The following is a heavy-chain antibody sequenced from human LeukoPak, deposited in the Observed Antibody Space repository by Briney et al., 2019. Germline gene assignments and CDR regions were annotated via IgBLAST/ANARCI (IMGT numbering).Heavy chain of an antibody. CDR2: IYPGDSDT. D-gene: IGHD6-13*01. CDR1: GYSFTSYW. CDR3: ARLLGGFSIAAAERSYYFDY. V-gene: IGHV5-51*01. Sequence: PGESLKISCKGSGYSFTSYWIGWVRQMPGKGLEWMGIIYPGDSDTRYSPSFQGQVTISADKSISTAYLQWSSLKASDTAMFYCARLLGGFSIAAAERSYYFDYWGQGTLVTVSS. J-gene: IGHJ4*02.